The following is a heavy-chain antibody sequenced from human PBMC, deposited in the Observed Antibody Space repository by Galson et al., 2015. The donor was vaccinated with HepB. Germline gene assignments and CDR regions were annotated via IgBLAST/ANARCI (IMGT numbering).Heavy chain of an antibody. D-gene: IGHD3-10*01. V-gene: IGHV1-3*01. CDR1: GYTFTSYA. CDR3: ARVLGGYYGSGSYSDYYYYMDV. Sequence: SVKVSCKASGYTFTSYAMHWVRQAPGQRLEWMGWINAGNGNTKYSQKFQGRVTITRDTSTSTAYMELSSLRSEDTAVYYCARVLGGYYGSGSYSDYYYYMDVWGKGTTVTVSS. CDR2: INAGNGNT. J-gene: IGHJ6*03.